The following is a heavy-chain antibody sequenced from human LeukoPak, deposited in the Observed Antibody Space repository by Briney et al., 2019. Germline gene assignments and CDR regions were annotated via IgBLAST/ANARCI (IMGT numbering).Heavy chain of an antibody. D-gene: IGHD5-18*01. CDR1: GFTFSSYS. V-gene: IGHV3-74*01. CDR2: INSDGGTT. CDR3: ARVVDTHFDY. J-gene: IGHJ4*02. Sequence: GGSLRLPCAASGFTFSSYSMNWVRQAPGKGLEWVSRINSDGGTTTYAYPMKGRFTISRDNAKNTLYLQMNSLRAEDTAVYYCARVVDTHFDYWGQGTLVTVSS.